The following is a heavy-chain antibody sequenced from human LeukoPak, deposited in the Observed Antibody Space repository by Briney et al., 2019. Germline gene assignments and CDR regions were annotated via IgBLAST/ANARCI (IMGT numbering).Heavy chain of an antibody. CDR3: ARGDLVVVVGTVNFDY. V-gene: IGHV1-18*01. D-gene: IGHD2-15*01. CDR2: ISANNGNT. CDR1: GYSFSSYG. J-gene: IGHJ4*02. Sequence: ASVKVSCKAFGYSFSSYGINWVRQAPGQGLEWMGWISANNGNTDYAQKLQGRVTMTTDTSTTTAYMELRSLRSDDTAVYYCARGDLVVVVGTVNFDYWGRGTLVTVSS.